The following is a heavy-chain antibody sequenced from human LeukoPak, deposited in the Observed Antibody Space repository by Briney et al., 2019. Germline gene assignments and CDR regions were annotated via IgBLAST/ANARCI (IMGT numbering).Heavy chain of an antibody. CDR1: GYTFTSYA. D-gene: IGHD6-19*01. J-gene: IGHJ4*02. Sequence: ASVKVSCKASGYTFTSYAMHWVRQAPGQRLEWMGWINAGNGNTKYSQKFRGRVTITRDTSASTAYMELSSLRSEDTAVYYCARAEYSSGWSPFDYWGQGTLVTVSS. CDR3: ARAEYSSGWSPFDY. CDR2: INAGNGNT. V-gene: IGHV1-3*01.